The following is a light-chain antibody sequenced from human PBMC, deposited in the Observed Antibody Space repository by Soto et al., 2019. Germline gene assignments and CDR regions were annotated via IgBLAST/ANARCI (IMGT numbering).Light chain of an antibody. V-gene: IGKV1-5*01. Sequence: DIQMTQSPSTLSASIGDTVTLTCRASQSLTGRLAWYQQKPGRPPKLLIYDASILESGVPSRFSGSDSGTDFTLTISSLRPDDFATFYCQQYKVYPYTFGQGTRLDI. CDR2: DAS. CDR3: QQYKVYPYT. J-gene: IGKJ2*01. CDR1: QSLTGR.